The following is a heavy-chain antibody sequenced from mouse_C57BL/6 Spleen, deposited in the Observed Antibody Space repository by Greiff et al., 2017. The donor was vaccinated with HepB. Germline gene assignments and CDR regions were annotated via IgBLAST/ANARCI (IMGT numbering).Heavy chain of an antibody. CDR3: AREGLLLRSWDY. J-gene: IGHJ4*01. CDR1: GYTFTDYN. D-gene: IGHD1-1*01. CDR2: INPNNGGT. V-gene: IGHV1-22*01. Sequence: EVQLQQSGPELVKPGASVKMSCKASGYTFTDYNMHWVKQSHGKSLEWIGYINPNNGGTSYNQKFKGKATLTVNKSSSTAYMELRSLTSEDSAVYYCAREGLLLRSWDYWGQGTSVTVSS.